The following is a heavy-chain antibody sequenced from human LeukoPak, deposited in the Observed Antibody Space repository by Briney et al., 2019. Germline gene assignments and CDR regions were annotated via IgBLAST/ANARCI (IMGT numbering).Heavy chain of an antibody. CDR1: AHSLSSYY. CDR2: IYYSGST. D-gene: IGHD2-2*01. CDR3: ARVLGHCSSTSCYPYNWFDL. Sequence: PSATLTLICSVSAHSLSSYYRSWIRQPPGKGLDRIAYIYYSGSTNYNPSLKSRVTILVDTSKNKFSLKLSSVTAADTAVYYCARVLGHCSSTSCYPYNWFDLWGQGTLVTVPS. V-gene: IGHV4-59*01. J-gene: IGHJ5*02.